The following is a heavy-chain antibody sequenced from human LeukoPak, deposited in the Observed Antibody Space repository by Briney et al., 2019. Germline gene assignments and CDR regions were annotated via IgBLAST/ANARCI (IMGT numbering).Heavy chain of an antibody. D-gene: IGHD3-10*01. Sequence: GGSLRLSCAASGFTLNSYWMSWVRQATGKGLEWVANIKQDGSDKYYVDSVKGRFTISRDNAKNSLYLQMNSLRAEDTAVYYCARLYYADSGTYNRPFDYWGQGTLVTVSS. V-gene: IGHV3-7*04. CDR1: GFTLNSYW. CDR2: IKQDGSDK. CDR3: ARLYYADSGTYNRPFDY. J-gene: IGHJ4*02.